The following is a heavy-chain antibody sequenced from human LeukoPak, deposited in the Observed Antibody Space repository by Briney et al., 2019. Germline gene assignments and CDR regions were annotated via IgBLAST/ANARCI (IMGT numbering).Heavy chain of an antibody. D-gene: IGHD5-24*01. CDR3: TRITIHGNSDY. J-gene: IGHJ4*02. CDR2: IYTSGSI. V-gene: IGHV4-4*07. CDR1: GGSISSYY. Sequence: PSETLSLTCTVSGGSISSYYWSWIRQPAGKGLEWIGRIYTSGSITYNPSLKSRVSMSVDTSKNQFSLKLSSVTAADTAVYYCTRITIHGNSDYWGQGTLVTVSS.